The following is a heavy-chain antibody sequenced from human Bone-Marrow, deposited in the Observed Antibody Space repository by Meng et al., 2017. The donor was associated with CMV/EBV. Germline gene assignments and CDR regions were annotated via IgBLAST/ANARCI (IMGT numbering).Heavy chain of an antibody. J-gene: IGHJ5*02. CDR3: ASTPRSTIFGELIP. Sequence: LSLTCASSGFTFHDNYMSWIRQAPGKGLEWVSYISGSGSTIYHADSVRGRFTITRDNAKNSLYLQKSGLRAEDTAVSYCASTPRSTIFGELIPWGPGTMVTFSS. CDR2: ISGSGSTI. D-gene: IGHD3-3*01. CDR1: GFTFHDNY. V-gene: IGHV3-11*04.